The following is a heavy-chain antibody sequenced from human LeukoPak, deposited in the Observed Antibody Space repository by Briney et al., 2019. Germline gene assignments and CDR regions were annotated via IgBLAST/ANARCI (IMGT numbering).Heavy chain of an antibody. CDR1: GGSLNIYY. D-gene: IGHD4-17*01. Sequence: PSETLSLTCTVSGGSLNIYYWSWLRQSPGKGLEWIAFINDRGNTNYIPSLMSRVTISVDTSKNQFSLKLSSVTAADTAVYYCARHSPDYGDYVGLNAFDIWGQGTMVTVSS. V-gene: IGHV4-59*08. CDR2: INDRGNT. J-gene: IGHJ3*02. CDR3: ARHSPDYGDYVGLNAFDI.